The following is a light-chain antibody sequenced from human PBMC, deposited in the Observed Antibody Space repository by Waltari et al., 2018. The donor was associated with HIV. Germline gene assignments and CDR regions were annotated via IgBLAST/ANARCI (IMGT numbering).Light chain of an antibody. CDR1: LSDIATYNL. J-gene: IGLJ3*02. CDR3: CSYAGGRSFVL. V-gene: IGLV2-23*02. CDR2: EVN. Sequence: QSVLTQPASVSGSPGQSITISCTGTLSDIATYNLVSWYQQYPGGAPKLILYEVNNRPSGVSDRFSGAKSGNMAFLTVAGVKVEDDAHYYCCSYAGGRSFVLFGGGTKLTVL.